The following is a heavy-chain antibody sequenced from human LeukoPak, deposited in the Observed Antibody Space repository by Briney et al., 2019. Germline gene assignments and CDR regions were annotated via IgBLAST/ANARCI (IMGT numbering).Heavy chain of an antibody. CDR1: GGSFRGYY. CDR2: INPRGST. V-gene: IGHV4-34*01. D-gene: IGHD2-15*01. J-gene: IGHJ6*03. Sequence: PSETLSLTCAINGGSFRGYYVTWMRQAPGKGLEWIGEINPRGSTIHNPSLKSRVTISLDTSKNQFSLKLSSVTAADTAVYYCARETKLLANPQYYFFMDVWGKGTTVTVSS. CDR3: ARETKLLANPQYYFFMDV.